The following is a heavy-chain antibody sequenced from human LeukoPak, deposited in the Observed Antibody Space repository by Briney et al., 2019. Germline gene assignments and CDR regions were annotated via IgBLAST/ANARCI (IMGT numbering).Heavy chain of an antibody. D-gene: IGHD1-1*01. Sequence: GGSLRLSCAASGFTFSSYGMHWVRQAPGKGLEWVAVIWYDGSNKYYADSVKGRFTISRDNSKNTLYLQMNSLRAEDTAVYYCARRYGTINTFDYWGQGTLVTVSS. CDR2: IWYDGSNK. J-gene: IGHJ4*02. V-gene: IGHV3-33*01. CDR1: GFTFSSYG. CDR3: ARRYGTINTFDY.